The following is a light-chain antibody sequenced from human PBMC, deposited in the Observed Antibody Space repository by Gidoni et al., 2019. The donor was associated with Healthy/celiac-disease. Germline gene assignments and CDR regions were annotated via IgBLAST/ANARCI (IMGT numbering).Light chain of an antibody. V-gene: IGKV1-39*01. Sequence: DIQMTQSPSSLSASVGDRVTITCRARPSISSYLNWYQQKPGKAPKLLIYAASSLQSGVPSRFSGSGSGTDFTLTISSVQPEDFATYYCQQSYSTPLTFGGGTKVEIK. CDR1: PSISSY. J-gene: IGKJ4*01. CDR3: QQSYSTPLT. CDR2: AAS.